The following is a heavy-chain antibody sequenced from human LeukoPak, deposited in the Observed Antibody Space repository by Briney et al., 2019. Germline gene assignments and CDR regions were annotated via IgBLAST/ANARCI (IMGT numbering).Heavy chain of an antibody. Sequence: SETLSLTCAVYGGSFSGYYWSWIRQPPGKGLEWIGEINHSGSTNYNPSPKSRVTISVDTSKNQFSLKLSSVTAADTAVYYCASVYYYGSGIPWGQGTLVTVSS. V-gene: IGHV4-34*01. D-gene: IGHD3-10*01. CDR2: INHSGST. CDR1: GGSFSGYY. J-gene: IGHJ5*02. CDR3: ASVYYYGSGIP.